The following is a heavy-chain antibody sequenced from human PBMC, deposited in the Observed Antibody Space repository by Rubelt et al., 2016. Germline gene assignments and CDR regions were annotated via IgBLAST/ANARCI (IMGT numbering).Heavy chain of an antibody. V-gene: IGHV3-30*04. CDR3: ARRLRGSGWGIVDY. Sequence: VESGGGLVKPGGSLRLSCAASGFTFSDYAMHWVRQAPGKGLEWVAVISFDGSNEYYADSVKGRFTISRDSSKNTLYLQMNSLKIEDTAVYYCARRLRGSGWGIVDYWGQGTLVTVSS. J-gene: IGHJ4*02. D-gene: IGHD6-25*01. CDR2: ISFDGSNE. CDR1: GFTFSDYA.